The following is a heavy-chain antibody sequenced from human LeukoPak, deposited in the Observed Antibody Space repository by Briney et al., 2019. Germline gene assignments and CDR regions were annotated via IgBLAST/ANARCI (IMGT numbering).Heavy chain of an antibody. V-gene: IGHV5-51*01. D-gene: IGHD6-19*01. J-gene: IGHJ6*02. CDR2: IYPGDSDT. CDR3: ARGSSGWYNYYYYYGMDV. CDR1: GYSFTSYW. Sequence: GESLKISCKGSGYSFTSYWIGWVRQMPGKGLEWMGIIYPGDSDTRYSPSFQGQVTISADKSISTAYLQWSSLKASDTAMYYYARGSSGWYNYYYYYGMDVWGQGTTVTVSS.